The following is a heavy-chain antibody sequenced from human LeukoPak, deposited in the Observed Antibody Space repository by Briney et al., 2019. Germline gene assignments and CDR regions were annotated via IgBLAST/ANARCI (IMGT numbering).Heavy chain of an antibody. CDR2: IYHSGST. Sequence: SETLSHTCAVSGGSISSTNWWSWVRQPPGKGLEWIGEIYHSGSTNYNPSLKSRVTISVDKSKNQFSLKLSSVTAADTAVYYCAREKGYCSSTSCRPNNWFDPWGQGTLVTVSS. V-gene: IGHV4-4*02. CDR3: AREKGYCSSTSCRPNNWFDP. J-gene: IGHJ5*02. D-gene: IGHD2-2*01. CDR1: GGSISSTNW.